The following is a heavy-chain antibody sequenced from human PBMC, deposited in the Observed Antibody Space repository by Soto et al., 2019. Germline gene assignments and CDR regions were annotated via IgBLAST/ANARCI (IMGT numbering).Heavy chain of an antibody. J-gene: IGHJ5*02. V-gene: IGHV3-23*01. CDR1: GFIFENFG. CDR3: AKNQGVELVPLATVDWFDP. Sequence: GGSLRLSCAGSGFIFENFGMSWVRQAPGKGLEWISSISGSGFKKYYADSVKGRFTISRDNSKSTVYLELNNLSAEDTAVYHCAKNQGVELVPLATVDWFDPWGQGSVVTVSS. CDR2: ISGSGFKK. D-gene: IGHD1-26*01.